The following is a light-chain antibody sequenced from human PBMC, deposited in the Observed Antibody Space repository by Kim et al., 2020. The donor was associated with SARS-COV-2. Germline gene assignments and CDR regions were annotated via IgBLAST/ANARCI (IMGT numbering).Light chain of an antibody. Sequence: EIVLTQSPGTLSLSPGERATLSCRASQSVAGNNLAWYQRKPGQAPRLLIYGTFNRATGIPDRFSGSGSGTDFTLSIDRLEAEDFAVYDCQQYGTSPDTFGGGTKVDIK. J-gene: IGKJ4*01. CDR2: GTF. CDR3: QQYGTSPDT. CDR1: QSVAGNN. V-gene: IGKV3-20*01.